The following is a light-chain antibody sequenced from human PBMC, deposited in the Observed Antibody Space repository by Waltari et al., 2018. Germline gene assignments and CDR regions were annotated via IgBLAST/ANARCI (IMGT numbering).Light chain of an antibody. Sequence: DIVMTQPPASLAVSLGERATIRCKTTESVLYSSNNKNHLAWFQQKPGQPPRLLFYWASTRESGVPDRFIGSGSETDFTLTVTRLQAEDVAVYYCQQYYNTPLTFGGGTKVEVK. J-gene: IGKJ4*01. CDR3: QQYYNTPLT. CDR1: ESVLYSSNNKNH. CDR2: WAS. V-gene: IGKV4-1*01.